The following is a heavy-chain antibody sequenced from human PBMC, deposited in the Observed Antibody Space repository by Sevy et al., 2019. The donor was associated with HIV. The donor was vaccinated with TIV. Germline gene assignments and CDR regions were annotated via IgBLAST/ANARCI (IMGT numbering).Heavy chain of an antibody. V-gene: IGHV1-24*01. J-gene: IGHJ4*02. CDR1: GNTLTQLS. CDR2: FDPEDDER. CDR3: ATTKDYYENIGDPFDY. Sequence: ASVKVSCKVSGNTLTQLSMHWVRQVPGKGLEWMGSFDPEDDERIYAQKFQGRVTMTEDTSTDTAYMELSSLKSEDTAVYYCATTKDYYENIGDPFDYWGQGTLVTVSS. D-gene: IGHD3-22*01.